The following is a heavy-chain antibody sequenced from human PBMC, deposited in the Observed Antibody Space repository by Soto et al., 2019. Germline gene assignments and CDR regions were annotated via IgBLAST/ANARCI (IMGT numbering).Heavy chain of an antibody. CDR3: ARDPLFSSWYWYFDL. Sequence: ASVKVSCKASGYTFTSYYMHWVRQAPGQGLEWMGIINPSGGSTSYAQKFQGRVTMTRDTSTSTVYMELSSLRSEDTAVYYCARDPLFSSWYWYFDLWGRGTLVTVPS. J-gene: IGHJ2*01. CDR2: INPSGGST. V-gene: IGHV1-46*01. D-gene: IGHD6-13*01. CDR1: GYTFTSYY.